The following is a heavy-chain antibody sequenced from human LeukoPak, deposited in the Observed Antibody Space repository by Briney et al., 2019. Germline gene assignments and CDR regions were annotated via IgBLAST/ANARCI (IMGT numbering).Heavy chain of an antibody. J-gene: IGHJ4*02. V-gene: IGHV3-21*01. Sequence: GSLRLSCAASGFTFSSYSMNWGRPAPGKGLEWVSTISSSSSYIYYADSVKGQFTISRDNAKNSLNLQMNSLRAKDTAVYYCARALPVEYSSSQYFDYCGQGALVTVSS. CDR3: ARALPVEYSSSQYFDY. CDR2: ISSSSSYI. CDR1: GFTFSSYS. D-gene: IGHD6-6*01.